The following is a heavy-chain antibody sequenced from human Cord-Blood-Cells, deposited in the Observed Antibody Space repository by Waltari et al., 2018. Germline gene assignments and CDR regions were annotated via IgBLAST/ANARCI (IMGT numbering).Heavy chain of an antibody. CDR2: MNPNRGNT. CDR3: ARDYSNYFAFDI. Sequence: QVQLVQSGAEVKKPGASVKVSCKASGYTFTSYDINWVRQATGQGLEWMGWMNPNRGNTGYAQKFQGRVTMTRNTSISTAYMELSSLRSEYTAVYYCARDYSNYFAFDIWGQGTMVTVSS. CDR1: GYTFTSYD. D-gene: IGHD4-4*01. V-gene: IGHV1-8*01. J-gene: IGHJ3*02.